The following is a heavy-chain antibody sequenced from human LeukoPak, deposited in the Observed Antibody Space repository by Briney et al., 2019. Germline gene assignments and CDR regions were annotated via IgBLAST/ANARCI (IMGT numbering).Heavy chain of an antibody. J-gene: IGHJ6*02. CDR1: GGTFSSYA. CDR2: IIPILGIA. D-gene: IGHD5-18*01. V-gene: IGHV1-69*04. CDR3: ARDPAGYSYGSFYYYYGMDV. Sequence: ASVKVSCTASGGTFSSYAISWVRQAPGQGLEWMGRIIPILGIANYAQKFQGRVTITADKSTSTAYMELSSLRSEDTAVYYCARDPAGYSYGSFYYYYGMDVWGQGTTVTVSS.